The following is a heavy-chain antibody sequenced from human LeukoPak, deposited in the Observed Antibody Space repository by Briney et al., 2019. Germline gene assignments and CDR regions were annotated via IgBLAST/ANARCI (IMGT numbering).Heavy chain of an antibody. V-gene: IGHV4-38-2*01. CDR1: AYSISSDYY. CDR2: IYHRGGT. CDR3: ARHSETIVGSVDF. J-gene: IGHJ4*02. D-gene: IGHD3-3*01. Sequence: SETLSLTCAVSAYSISSDYYWGWIRQPPGKGLEWIGSIYHRGGTYYNSSLKSRVTISIDPSKIQFSLKVPSVTAADTAVYYCARHSETIVGSVDFWGQGTLVTVSS.